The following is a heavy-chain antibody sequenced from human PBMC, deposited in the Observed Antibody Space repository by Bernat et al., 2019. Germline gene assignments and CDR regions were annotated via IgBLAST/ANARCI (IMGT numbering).Heavy chain of an antibody. J-gene: IGHJ4*02. V-gene: IGHV4-31*03. CDR1: GGSISSGGYY. D-gene: IGHD6-13*01. Sequence: QVQLQESGPGLVKPSQTLSLTCTVSGGSISSGGYYWSWIRQHPGKGLEWIGYIYYSGSTYYNPSLKSRVTISVDTSKNQFSLKLSSVTAADTAVYYCARATERGLQGIAAAGTWYFDYWGQGTLVTVSS. CDR3: ARATERGLQGIAAAGTWYFDY. CDR2: IYYSGST.